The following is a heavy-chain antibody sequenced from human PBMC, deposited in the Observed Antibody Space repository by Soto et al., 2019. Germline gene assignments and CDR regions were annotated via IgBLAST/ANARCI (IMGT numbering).Heavy chain of an antibody. D-gene: IGHD4-4*01. J-gene: IGHJ4*02. CDR1: GFTFSGYA. V-gene: IGHV3-30-3*01. CDR3: ARGAYRYFDY. CDR2: ISSDGSST. Sequence: GGSLRLSCVASGFTFSGYAMHWIRQAPGKAPEWVALISSDGSSTLYADSVRGRFTISRDNSRDTLYLQLDSLRPDDTAVFSCARGAYRYFDYWGQGTLVTVSS.